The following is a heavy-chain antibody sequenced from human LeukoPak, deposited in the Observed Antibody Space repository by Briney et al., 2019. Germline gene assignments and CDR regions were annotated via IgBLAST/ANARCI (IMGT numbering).Heavy chain of an antibody. V-gene: IGHV4-34*01. CDR2: INHSGST. J-gene: IGHJ3*02. D-gene: IGHD6-19*01. Sequence: SETLSLTCAVYGGSLTGYYWSWIRQPPGKGLEWIGEINHSGSTNYNPSLKRRVTISVDTSKNQFSLKLSSVTAADTAVYYCARLYIAVAGNDAFDIWGQGTMVTVSS. CDR1: GGSLTGYY. CDR3: ARLYIAVAGNDAFDI.